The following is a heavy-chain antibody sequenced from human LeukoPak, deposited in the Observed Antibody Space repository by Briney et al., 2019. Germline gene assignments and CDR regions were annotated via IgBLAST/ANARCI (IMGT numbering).Heavy chain of an antibody. CDR3: ARAVVVPAAGLSFDY. V-gene: IGHV4-59*01. D-gene: IGHD2-2*01. CDR1: GGSISSYY. CDR2: VYYSGST. J-gene: IGHJ4*02. Sequence: SETLSLTCTVSGGSISSYYWSWIRQPPGKGLEWIGYVYYSGSTNSNPSLKSRVTISVDTSKNQFSLKLSSVTAADTAVYYCARAVVVPAAGLSFDYWGQGTLVTVSS.